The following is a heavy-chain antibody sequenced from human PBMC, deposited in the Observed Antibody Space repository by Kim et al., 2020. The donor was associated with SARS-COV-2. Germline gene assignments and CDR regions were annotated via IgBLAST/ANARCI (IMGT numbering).Heavy chain of an antibody. CDR2: IYYSGST. Sequence: SETLSLTCTVSGGSISSSSYYWGWIRQPPGKGLEWIGSIYYSGSTYYNPSLKSRVTISVDTSKNQFSLKLSSVTAADTAVYYCARGGPDCSGGSCYLEAPYWFDPWGQGTLVTVSS. CDR3: ARGGPDCSGGSCYLEAPYWFDP. J-gene: IGHJ5*02. D-gene: IGHD2-15*01. CDR1: GGSISSSSYY. V-gene: IGHV4-39*01.